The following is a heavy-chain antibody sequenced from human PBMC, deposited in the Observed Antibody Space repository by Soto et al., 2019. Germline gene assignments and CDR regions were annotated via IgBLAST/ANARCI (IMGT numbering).Heavy chain of an antibody. CDR3: ARDTGGGYYYGMDV. CDR2: IYYSGSA. J-gene: IGHJ6*02. CDR1: VGSISSGGYY. D-gene: IGHD3-10*01. V-gene: IGHV4-31*03. Sequence: PSETLSLTCTVSVGSISSGGYYWSWIRQHPGKGLEWIGYIYYSGSAYYNPSLKSRVTISVDTSKNQFSLKLSSVTAADTAVYYCARDTGGGYYYGMDVWGQGTTVTVS.